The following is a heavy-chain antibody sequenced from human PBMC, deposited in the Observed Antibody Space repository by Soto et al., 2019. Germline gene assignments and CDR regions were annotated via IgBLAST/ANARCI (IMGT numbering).Heavy chain of an antibody. J-gene: IGHJ1*01. D-gene: IGHD1-26*01. V-gene: IGHV1-18*01. Sequence: ASVKVSCKASGYTFTSYGISWVRQAPGQGLEWMGWISAYNGNTNYAQKLQGRVTMTTDTSTSTAYMELRSLRSDDTAVYYCARKDYDDSGRSGDLEHWGQGTLVTVSS. CDR2: ISAYNGNT. CDR1: GYTFTSYG. CDR3: ARKDYDDSGRSGDLEH.